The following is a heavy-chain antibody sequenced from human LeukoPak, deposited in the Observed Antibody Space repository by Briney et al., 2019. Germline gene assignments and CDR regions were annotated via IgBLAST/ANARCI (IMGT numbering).Heavy chain of an antibody. CDR1: GGSIISNTYY. D-gene: IGHD1-26*01. CDR3: ARFDTRLNVAFDQ. J-gene: IGHJ4*02. Sequence: SETLSLTCMVSGGSIISNTYYWGWIRQPPGKGLEWIGNICYSGSTYYNPSRKRRVTISVDTSKNQFSLKLSSVTAADTAVYYCARFDTRLNVAFDQWGQGTLVTVSS. CDR2: ICYSGST. V-gene: IGHV4-39*07.